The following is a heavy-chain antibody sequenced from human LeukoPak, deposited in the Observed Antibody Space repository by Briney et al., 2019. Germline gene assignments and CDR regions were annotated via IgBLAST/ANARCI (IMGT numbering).Heavy chain of an antibody. V-gene: IGHV3-53*05. D-gene: IGHD6-13*01. CDR3: AKDSSSWRYYYYGMDV. CDR2: IYSGGST. J-gene: IGHJ6*02. Sequence: GGSLRLSCAASGFTVSSNYMSWVRQAPGKGLEWVSVIYSGGSTYYADSVKGRFTISRDNSKNTLYLQMNSLRAEDTAVYYCAKDSSSWRYYYYGMDVWGQGTTVTVSS. CDR1: GFTVSSNY.